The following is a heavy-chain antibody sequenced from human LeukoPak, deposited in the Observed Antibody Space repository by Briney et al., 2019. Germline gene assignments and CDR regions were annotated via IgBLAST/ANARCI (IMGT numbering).Heavy chain of an antibody. D-gene: IGHD3-9*01. CDR1: GFIFSSYW. Sequence: GGSLRLSCAASGFIFSSYWMHWVRQAPGKGLVWVSRINSDGSSTSYADSVKGRFTISRDNAKNTLYLQMNSLRAEDTAVYYCARDHNPYYDILTGSSPVDYWGQGTLVTVSS. J-gene: IGHJ4*02. CDR2: INSDGSST. V-gene: IGHV3-74*01. CDR3: ARDHNPYYDILTGSSPVDY.